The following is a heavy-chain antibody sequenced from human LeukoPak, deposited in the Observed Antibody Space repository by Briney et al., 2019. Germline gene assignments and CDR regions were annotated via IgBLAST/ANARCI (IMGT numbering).Heavy chain of an antibody. Sequence: GGSLRLSCAASGFTFSSYSMNWVRQAPGKGLEWVSSISSSSSYIYYADSVKGRFTISRDNAKNSLYLQMNSLTAEDTAVYYCARLNRSSTSCYLGAFDIWGQGTMVTVSS. V-gene: IGHV3-21*01. D-gene: IGHD2-2*01. J-gene: IGHJ3*02. CDR1: GFTFSSYS. CDR2: ISSSSSYI. CDR3: ARLNRSSTSCYLGAFDI.